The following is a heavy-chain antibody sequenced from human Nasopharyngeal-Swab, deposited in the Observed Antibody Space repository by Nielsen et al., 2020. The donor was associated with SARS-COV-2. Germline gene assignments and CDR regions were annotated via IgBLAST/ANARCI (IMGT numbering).Heavy chain of an antibody. Sequence: GESLKISCAASGFTFSRHWMHWVRQAPGKGLVWVSRTNSDGSSPSYADSVKGRFTISRDNAKNTLYLQMTSLRADDTAVYYCTRGAVTMRGTLDIWGQGTMVTVSS. V-gene: IGHV3-74*01. CDR1: GFTFSRHW. D-gene: IGHD3-22*01. CDR3: TRGAVTMRGTLDI. CDR2: TNSDGSSP. J-gene: IGHJ3*02.